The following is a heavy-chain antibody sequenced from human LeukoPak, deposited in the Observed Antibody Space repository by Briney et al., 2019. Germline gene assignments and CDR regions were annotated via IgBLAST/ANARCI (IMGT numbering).Heavy chain of an antibody. D-gene: IGHD1-14*01. Sequence: GESLNISCKGSRYRFTSYWIGWVRQMPGKGLEWMWIIYPGDSDTSYSPSFQGQVTISADKSISTAYLQWSSLKASDTAMYYCARQSTEGFDPWGQGTLVTVSS. CDR1: RYRFTSYW. CDR3: ARQSTEGFDP. J-gene: IGHJ5*02. V-gene: IGHV5-51*01. CDR2: IYPGDSDT.